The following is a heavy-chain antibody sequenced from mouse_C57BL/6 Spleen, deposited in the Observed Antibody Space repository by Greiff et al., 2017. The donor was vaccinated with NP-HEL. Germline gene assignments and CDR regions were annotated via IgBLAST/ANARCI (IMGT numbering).Heavy chain of an antibody. CDR1: GYTFTSYW. CDR2: IYPGNSDT. Sequence: EVQLQQSGTVLARPGASVKMSCKTSGYTFTSYWMHWVKQRPGQGLEWIGAIYPGNSDTSYNQKFKGKAKLTAVTSASTAYMELSSLTNEDSAVYYCTPIYYDLYYAMDYWGQGTSVTVSS. J-gene: IGHJ4*01. CDR3: TPIYYDLYYAMDY. V-gene: IGHV1-5*01. D-gene: IGHD2-4*01.